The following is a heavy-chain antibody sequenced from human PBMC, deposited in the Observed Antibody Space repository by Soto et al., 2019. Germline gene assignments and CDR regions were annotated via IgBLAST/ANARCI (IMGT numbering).Heavy chain of an antibody. J-gene: IGHJ6*02. CDR2: IIPDGSTT. D-gene: IGHD4-4*01. Sequence: EVQLVESGGGLVQPGGSLRLSCAASGFTFSSYWMHWVRQAPGEGLMWVSRIIPDGSTTSYADSVKGRFTISRDNAKNTLYLQMNSLRVEDTAVYYCARVPTTVTTPGMDVWGQGTTVTVSS. CDR1: GFTFSSYW. CDR3: ARVPTTVTTPGMDV. V-gene: IGHV3-74*01.